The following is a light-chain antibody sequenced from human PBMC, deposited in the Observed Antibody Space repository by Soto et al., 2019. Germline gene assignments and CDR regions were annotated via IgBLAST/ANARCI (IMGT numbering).Light chain of an antibody. CDR1: QGVTTN. Sequence: MRQAPSSLSASVRDKDTITCRAGQGVTTNFAWYQQTSGQSPRILIYDVSIRDTGVPARFSGTGSETDFTLTVSGLQSEDSAVYFSQQYNNWPFSFGQGTLLEIK. J-gene: IGKJ5*01. V-gene: IGKV3-15*01. CDR2: DVS. CDR3: QQYNNWPFS.